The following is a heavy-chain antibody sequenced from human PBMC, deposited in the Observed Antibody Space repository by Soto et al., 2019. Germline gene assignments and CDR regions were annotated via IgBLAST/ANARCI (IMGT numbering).Heavy chain of an antibody. CDR1: GYTFTSYG. CDR2: ISAYNGNT. Sequence: GASVKVSCKASGYTFTSYGISWVRQAPEQGLEWMGWISAYNGNTNYAQKLQGRVTMTTDTSTSTAYMELRSLRSDDTAVYYCARWATVTTVNWFDPWGQGTLVTAPQ. CDR3: ARWATVTTVNWFDP. V-gene: IGHV1-18*01. J-gene: IGHJ5*02. D-gene: IGHD4-17*01.